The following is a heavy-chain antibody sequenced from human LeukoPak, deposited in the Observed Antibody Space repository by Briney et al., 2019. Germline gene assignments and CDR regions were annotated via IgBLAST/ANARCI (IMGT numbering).Heavy chain of an antibody. CDR3: ARRPLAWKQFDY. J-gene: IGHJ4*02. CDR1: GFTFSSYW. Sequence: GGSLRLSCAASGFTFSSYWMSGVRQAPGRGREWVANIKQEGNEIYYVVSEQDRFTMYRDNAKNSLYLQMNSLRAEDTAVYYCARRPLAWKQFDYWGQGTLVTVSS. D-gene: IGHD3-3*02. V-gene: IGHV3-7*01. CDR2: IKQEGNEI.